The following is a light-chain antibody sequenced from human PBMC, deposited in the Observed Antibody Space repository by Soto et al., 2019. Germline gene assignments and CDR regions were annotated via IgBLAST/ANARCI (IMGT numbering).Light chain of an antibody. CDR1: QSVSSSY. CDR3: QQRSNWPLT. J-gene: IGKJ5*01. Sequence: IVLTQSPGTLSLSPGERATHSCRASQSVSSSYLAWYQQKPGQAPRLLIYDAFIRATGIPARFSGSESGTDFTLTISSLEPEDFAVYYCQQRSNWPLTFGQGTRLEIK. CDR2: DAF. V-gene: IGKV3D-20*02.